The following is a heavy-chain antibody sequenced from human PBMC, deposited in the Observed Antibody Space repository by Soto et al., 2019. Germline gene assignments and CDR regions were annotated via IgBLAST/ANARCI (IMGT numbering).Heavy chain of an antibody. CDR1: GYTFTSYA. CDR3: ARSIVVVTALDY. CDR2: ISAGNGNT. J-gene: IGHJ4*02. V-gene: IGHV1-3*05. D-gene: IGHD2-21*02. Sequence: QVQLVQSGAEEKKPGASVKVSCKASGYTFTSYAMHWVRQAPGQRLEWMGWISAGNGNTKYSQKFQGRVTITSDTSASTAYMELSSLRSEDTAVYFCARSIVVVTALDYWGQGTLVTVSS.